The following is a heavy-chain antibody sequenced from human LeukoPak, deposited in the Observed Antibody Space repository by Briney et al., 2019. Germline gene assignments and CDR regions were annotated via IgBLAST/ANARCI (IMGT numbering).Heavy chain of an antibody. J-gene: IGHJ4*02. CDR3: ARALCGGDCYSCGCNDY. CDR1: GYTFTSND. D-gene: IGHD2-21*02. Sequence: ASVKVSCKASGYTFTSNDINWVRQAPGQGLEWMGWMNPDSGDTGYAQKFQDRVTMTRNTSISTAYMELSSLRSEDTAVYYCARALCGGDCYSCGCNDYWGQGTLVTVSP. V-gene: IGHV1-8*01. CDR2: MNPDSGDT.